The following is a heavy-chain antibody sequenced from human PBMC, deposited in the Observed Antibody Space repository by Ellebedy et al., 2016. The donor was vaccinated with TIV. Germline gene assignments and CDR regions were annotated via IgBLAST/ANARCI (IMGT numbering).Heavy chain of an antibody. V-gene: IGHV3-23*01. Sequence: GESLKISCAASGFTFNTYAMNWVRQAPGEGLEWVSGISGSGGETFYADSVKGRFTISRDNSKNTLYLQMNSLRAEDTAVYYCARDSISTAERIDPWGQGTLVTVSS. D-gene: IGHD6-13*01. J-gene: IGHJ5*02. CDR3: ARDSISTAERIDP. CDR2: ISGSGGET. CDR1: GFTFNTYA.